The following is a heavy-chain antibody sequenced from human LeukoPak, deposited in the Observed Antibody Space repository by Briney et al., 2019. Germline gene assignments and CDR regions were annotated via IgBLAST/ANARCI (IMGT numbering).Heavy chain of an antibody. Sequence: GESLKISCAASGFTFSGSTMHWVRQASGKGLEWVGRIRNKANSYATAYVESVKGRFTISRDDSKNTVYLQINSLKTEDTAVYYCTGQPNYGDYPNWGQGTLVTVSS. D-gene: IGHD4-17*01. CDR3: TGQPNYGDYPN. CDR1: GFTFSGST. V-gene: IGHV3-73*01. CDR2: IRNKANSYAT. J-gene: IGHJ4*02.